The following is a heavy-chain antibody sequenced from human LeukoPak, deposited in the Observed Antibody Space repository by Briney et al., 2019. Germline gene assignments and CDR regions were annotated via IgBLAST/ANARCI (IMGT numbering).Heavy chain of an antibody. CDR3: AREVYGRYSDY. D-gene: IGHD6-6*01. V-gene: IGHV4-59*01. J-gene: IGHJ4*02. CDR1: GGSISSYY. Sequence: SETLSLTCTVSGGSISSYYWSWIRQPPGKGLEWIGYIYYSGSTNYNPSLKSRVTISVDTSKNQFSLKLSSVTAADTAVYYCAREVYGRYSDYWGQGTLVTVSS. CDR2: IYYSGST.